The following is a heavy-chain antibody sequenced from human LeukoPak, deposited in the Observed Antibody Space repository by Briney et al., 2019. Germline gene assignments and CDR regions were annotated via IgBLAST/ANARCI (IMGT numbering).Heavy chain of an antibody. CDR1: GFTFSSYA. J-gene: IGHJ3*02. Sequence: RGGSLRLSCAASGFTFSSYAMSWVRQAPGKGLEWVSSLSGSGDNTYYADSVKGRSTISRDNSKNTLYLQMNSLRVEDTAVYYCAKDLTVTTRGDALDIWGQGTMVTVSS. CDR2: LSGSGDNT. V-gene: IGHV3-23*01. D-gene: IGHD4-17*01. CDR3: AKDLTVTTRGDALDI.